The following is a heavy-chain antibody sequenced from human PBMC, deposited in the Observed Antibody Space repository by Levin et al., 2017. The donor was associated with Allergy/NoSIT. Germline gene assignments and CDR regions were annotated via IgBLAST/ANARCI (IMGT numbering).Heavy chain of an antibody. Sequence: LRLSCAVSGASISSDGHSWSWIRQPAEKGLEWIGFIHHSGRTHYNPSLRSRITMSVDRSKDQVSLKLSSVTAADTAVYFCARGIASRTYFDLWGQGTLVTVSS. D-gene: IGHD6-6*01. CDR2: IHHSGRT. V-gene: IGHV4-30-2*01. J-gene: IGHJ5*02. CDR3: ARGIASRTYFDL. CDR1: GASISSDGHS.